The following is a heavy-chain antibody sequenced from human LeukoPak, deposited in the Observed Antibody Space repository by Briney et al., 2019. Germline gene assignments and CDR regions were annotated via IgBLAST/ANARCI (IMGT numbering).Heavy chain of an antibody. CDR3: ARANLGVEDWYFDL. Sequence: PGGSLRLSCAVAGFRFSSHDMHWVRQPTGKGLEWVSGIGIAGETFYADSVEGRFTISRENAKNSFDLQTNSLRAGDTAVYYCARANLGVEDWYFDLWGRGTLVTVSS. CDR1: GFRFSSHD. J-gene: IGHJ2*01. D-gene: IGHD2-2*01. V-gene: IGHV3-13*01. CDR2: IGIAGET.